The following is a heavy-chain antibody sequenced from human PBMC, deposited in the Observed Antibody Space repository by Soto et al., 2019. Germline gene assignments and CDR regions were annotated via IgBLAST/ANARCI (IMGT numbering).Heavy chain of an antibody. CDR1: GFTFSRYA. CDR2: IGDRCTTT. CDR3: AKDGLGDYYYYGMDV. D-gene: IGHD4-17*01. V-gene: IGHV3-23*01. Sequence: EVQLLQSGGGLVQPGGSLRLSCVGSGFTFSRYAMIWVRQTPGKGLEWVSGIGDRCTTTYYADSVKGRFTISRDNSGKTLFLQMNSLRAEDTAVYYCAKDGLGDYYYYGMDVWGQGTKVTVS. J-gene: IGHJ6*02.